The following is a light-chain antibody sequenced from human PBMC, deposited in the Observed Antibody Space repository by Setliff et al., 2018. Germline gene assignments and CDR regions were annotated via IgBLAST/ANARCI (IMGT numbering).Light chain of an antibody. J-gene: IGLJ1*01. CDR2: QDS. V-gene: IGLV3-1*01. CDR1: KLDNRY. Sequence: SYELTQPPSVSVSPGQTASITCSGDKLDNRYACWYQQKPGQSPVLVMYQDSKRPSGIPERFSGSNSGNTATLTISGTQAMDEADYYRQAWDEGNAFVFGTGTKVTVL. CDR3: QAWDEGNAFV.